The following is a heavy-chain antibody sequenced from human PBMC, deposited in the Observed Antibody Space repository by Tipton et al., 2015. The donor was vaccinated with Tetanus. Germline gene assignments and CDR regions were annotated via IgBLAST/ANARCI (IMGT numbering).Heavy chain of an antibody. CDR3: ARDYESSFGYSVVNGLDV. D-gene: IGHD5-18*01. V-gene: IGHV3-33*05. CDR2: ISHDGNNK. Sequence: RSLRLSCAASGFTSSRYGMHWVRQAPGKGLEWVALISHDGNNKYYSDSVKGRFTISSDNSRNTLSLQMNSLRAEDTGVYYCARDYESSFGYSVVNGLDVWGQGTTVTVSS. CDR1: GFTSSRYG. J-gene: IGHJ6*02.